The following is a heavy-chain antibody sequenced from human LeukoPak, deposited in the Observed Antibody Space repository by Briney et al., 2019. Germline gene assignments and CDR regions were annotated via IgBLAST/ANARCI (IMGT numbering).Heavy chain of an antibody. CDR3: ARDSDLDYYEGGYFQH. V-gene: IGHV1-69*04. J-gene: IGHJ1*01. CDR2: IIPILGIA. Sequence: ASVKVSCKASGGTFSSYAISWVRQAPGQGLEWMGRIIPILGIANYAQKFQGRVTITADKSTSTAYMELSSLRSEDTAVYYCARDSDLDYYEGGYFQHWGQGTLVTVSS. D-gene: IGHD3-22*01. CDR1: GGTFSSYA.